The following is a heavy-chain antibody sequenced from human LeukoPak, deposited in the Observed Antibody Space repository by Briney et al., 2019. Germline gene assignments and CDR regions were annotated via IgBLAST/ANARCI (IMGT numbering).Heavy chain of an antibody. J-gene: IGHJ4*02. V-gene: IGHV3-30*02. Sequence: GGSLRLSCAASGFTFSDYGMHWVRQAPGKGLEWVTFIRSDGINKYYSDSVKGRFTISRDNSKNTLYLQMNSLRPEDTAIYYCAKGSAWSHGYFDYWGQGTLVTASS. CDR2: IRSDGINK. CDR1: GFTFSDYG. CDR3: AKGSAWSHGYFDY. D-gene: IGHD6-19*01.